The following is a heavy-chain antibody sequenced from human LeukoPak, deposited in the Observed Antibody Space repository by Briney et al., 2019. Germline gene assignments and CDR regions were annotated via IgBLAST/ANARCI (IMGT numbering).Heavy chain of an antibody. V-gene: IGHV4-39*07. D-gene: IGHD6-13*01. CDR3: ARGAGSSWYYFDY. J-gene: IGHJ4*02. CDR2: IYYSGST. Sequence: PSETLSLTCTVSGGSISSSSYYWGWIRQPPGKGLEWIGNIYYSGSTYYNPSLKSGVTISVDTSKNQFSLKLSSVTAADTAVYYCARGAGSSWYYFDYWGQGTLVTVSS. CDR1: GGSISSSSYY.